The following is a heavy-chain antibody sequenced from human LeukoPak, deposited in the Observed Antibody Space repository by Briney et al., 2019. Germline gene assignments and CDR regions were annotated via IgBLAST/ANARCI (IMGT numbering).Heavy chain of an antibody. CDR3: IRVPY. CDR1: GFTFSSYY. Sequence: PGGSLRPSCAVSGFTFSSYYMHWVRQTPGKGLVWVSRISSDGSNTNYADSVKGRFTISRDNAKNTLYLQMNSLRAEDTAVYYCIRVPYWGQGALVTVSS. J-gene: IGHJ4*02. V-gene: IGHV3-74*01. CDR2: ISSDGSNT.